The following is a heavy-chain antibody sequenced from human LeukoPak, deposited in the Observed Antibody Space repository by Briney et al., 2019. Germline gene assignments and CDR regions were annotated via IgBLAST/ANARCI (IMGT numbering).Heavy chain of an antibody. CDR3: ARPAGSAAGMDV. V-gene: IGHV3-9*01. CDR2: ISWNSGKI. J-gene: IGHJ6*03. CDR1: GFTFDDYA. Sequence: GGSLRLSCVVSGFTFDDYAMHWVRQAPGKGLEWVSGISWNSGKIAYADSVKGRFTISRDNGKNSLYLQMNSLRAEDTAVYYCARPAGSAAGMDVWGKGTTVTVSS. D-gene: IGHD6-25*01.